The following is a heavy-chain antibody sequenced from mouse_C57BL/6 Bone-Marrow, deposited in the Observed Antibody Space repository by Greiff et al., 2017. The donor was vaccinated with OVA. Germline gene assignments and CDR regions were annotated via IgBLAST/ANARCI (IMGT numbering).Heavy chain of an antibody. D-gene: IGHD2-3*01. CDR3: ARCLDGYYVGAY. Sequence: VKLMESGPGLVQPSQSLSITCTVSGFSLTSYGVHWVRQSPGKGLEWLGVIWSGGSTDYNAAFISRLSISKDNSKSQVFFKMNSLQADDTAIYYCARCLDGYYVGAYWGQGTLVTVSA. J-gene: IGHJ3*01. V-gene: IGHV2-2*01. CDR1: GFSLTSYG. CDR2: IWSGGST.